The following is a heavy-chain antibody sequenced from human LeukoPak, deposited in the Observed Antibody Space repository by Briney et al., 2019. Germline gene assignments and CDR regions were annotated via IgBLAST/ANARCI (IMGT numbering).Heavy chain of an antibody. CDR3: VRGPSIEDYGDYGYYYYGMDV. J-gene: IGHJ6*02. CDR2: IWYDGSSK. V-gene: IGHV3-33*01. CDR1: GFIFYTYG. D-gene: IGHD4-17*01. Sequence: GGSLRLSCAASGFIFYTYGMHWVRQAPGKGLEWVAFIWYDGSSKYFADSVRGRFTISRDNSKNTLYLQMNSLRAEDTAVYYCVRGPSIEDYGDYGYYYYGMDVWGQGTTVTVSS.